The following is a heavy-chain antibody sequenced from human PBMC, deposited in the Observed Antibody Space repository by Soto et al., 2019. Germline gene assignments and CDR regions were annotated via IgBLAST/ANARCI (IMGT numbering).Heavy chain of an antibody. CDR3: ARDEGGFGTGPFDY. J-gene: IGHJ4*02. CDR1: GGTFSSYA. D-gene: IGHD2-8*02. Sequence: VASVKVSCKASGGTFSSYAISWVRQAPGQGLEWMGGIIPIFGTANYAQKFQGRVTITADESTSTAYMELSSLRSEDTAVYYCARDEGGFGTGPFDYWGQGTLVTVSS. V-gene: IGHV1-69*13. CDR2: IIPIFGTA.